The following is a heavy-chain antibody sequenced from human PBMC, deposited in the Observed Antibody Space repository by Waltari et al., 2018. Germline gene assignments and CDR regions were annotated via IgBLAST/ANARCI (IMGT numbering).Heavy chain of an antibody. Sequence: QVPLRESGPGLVRSSETLSLTCTVSGHSVISDFYWAWIRQSPGGGLEWIASIYPTGSTHYNSSLKSRVSISTDMSTQQFFLTLTHLTAADTAVYYCAEEGDFRAGLFDSWGQGTLFTVSS. V-gene: IGHV4-38-2*02. D-gene: IGHD1-26*01. J-gene: IGHJ4*02. CDR2: IYPTGST. CDR1: GHSVISDFY. CDR3: AEEGDFRAGLFDS.